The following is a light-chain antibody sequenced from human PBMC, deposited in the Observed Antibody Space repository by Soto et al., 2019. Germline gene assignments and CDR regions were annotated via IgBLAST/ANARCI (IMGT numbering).Light chain of an antibody. Sequence: DIQMTHSPSSLSASVGDRVTITFRASQSISTYLHWYQQKPGKAPNLLIYAASTLQSGVPSRFSGSGSGTEFTLTISSLQPEDFATYYCLQHNSYPRTFGQGTRWIS. V-gene: IGKV1-17*01. J-gene: IGKJ1*01. CDR2: AAS. CDR1: QSISTY. CDR3: LQHNSYPRT.